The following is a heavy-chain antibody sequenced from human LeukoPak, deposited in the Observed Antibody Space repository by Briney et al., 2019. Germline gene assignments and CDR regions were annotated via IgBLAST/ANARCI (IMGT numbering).Heavy chain of an antibody. CDR3: ARDALVVPAAMIGFYYYGMDV. V-gene: IGHV6-1*01. Sequence: SQTLSLTCAISGDSVSSNSAAWNWIRQSPSRGLEWLGRTYYRSKWYNDYAVSVKSRITINPDTSKNQFSLQLNSVTPEDTAVYYCARDALVVPAAMIGFYYYGMDVWGQGTTVTVSS. J-gene: IGHJ6*02. D-gene: IGHD2-2*01. CDR1: GDSVSSNSAA. CDR2: TYYRSKWYN.